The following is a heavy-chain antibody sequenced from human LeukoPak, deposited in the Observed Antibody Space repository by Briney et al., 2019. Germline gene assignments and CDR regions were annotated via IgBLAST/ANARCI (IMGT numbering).Heavy chain of an antibody. Sequence: QPGGSLRLSCAASGFTFSSYWMHWLRQAPGQGLVWVSRINPDGSNTSYADSVKGRFTISRDNAKNTLYLQMNSLRAEDTAGYYCARPSSWSGYLDAFDIWGQGTMVTVSS. CDR2: INPDGSNT. D-gene: IGHD3-3*01. CDR1: GFTFSSYW. J-gene: IGHJ3*02. CDR3: ARPSSWSGYLDAFDI. V-gene: IGHV3-74*01.